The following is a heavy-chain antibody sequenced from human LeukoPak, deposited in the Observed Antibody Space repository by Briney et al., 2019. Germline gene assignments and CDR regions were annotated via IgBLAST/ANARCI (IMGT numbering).Heavy chain of an antibody. D-gene: IGHD5-18*01. CDR2: IYYSGST. J-gene: IGHJ3*02. CDR3: ARARIQLWGDAFDI. V-gene: IGHV4-30-4*01. Sequence: SETLSLTCTVSGGSISSGDYYWSWIRQPPGKGLEWIGYIYYSGSTYYNPSLKSRVTMSVDTSKNQFSLKLSSVTAADTAVYYCARARIQLWGDAFDIWGQGTMVTVSS. CDR1: GGSISSGDYY.